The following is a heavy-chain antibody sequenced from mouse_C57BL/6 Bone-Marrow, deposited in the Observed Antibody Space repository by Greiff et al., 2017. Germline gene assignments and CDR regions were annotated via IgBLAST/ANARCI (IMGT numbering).Heavy chain of an antibody. D-gene: IGHD3-2*02. J-gene: IGHJ2*01. CDR3: ARQLRLFDY. Sequence: QVQLQQSGAELVMPGASVKLSCKASGYTFTSYWMHWVKQRPGQGLEWIGEIDPSDSYTNYNQKFKGKSTLTVDKSSSTAYMQLSSLTSEDSAVYYGARQLRLFDYWGQGTTLTVSS. CDR1: GYTFTSYW. CDR2: IDPSDSYT. V-gene: IGHV1-69*01.